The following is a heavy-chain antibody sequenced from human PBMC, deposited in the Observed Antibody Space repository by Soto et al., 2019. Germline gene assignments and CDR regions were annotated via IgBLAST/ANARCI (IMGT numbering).Heavy chain of an antibody. J-gene: IGHJ4*02. CDR1: GYTFTSYS. D-gene: IGHD6-19*01. CDR3: ARDQAGIAVAGIGSDY. CDR2: IVAGNGYT. Sequence: ASVKVSCKASGYTFTSYSIHWVRQAPGQRLEWMGWIVAGNGYTKYSQNFQGRVTMTTDTSTSTAYMELRSLRSDDTAVYYCARDQAGIAVAGIGSDYWGQGTLVTVSS. V-gene: IGHV1-3*01.